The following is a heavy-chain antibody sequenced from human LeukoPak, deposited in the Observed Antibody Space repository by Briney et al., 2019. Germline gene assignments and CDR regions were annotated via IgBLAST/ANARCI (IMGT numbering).Heavy chain of an antibody. CDR2: IYYSGST. Sequence: SETLSLTCTVSGGSISSGDYYWSWIRQPPGKGLEWIGYIYYSGSTYYNPSLKSRVTISVDTSKNQSSLKLSSVTAADTAVYYCAREVEDYGDSHFDYWGQGTLVTVSS. CDR1: GGSISSGDYY. J-gene: IGHJ4*02. D-gene: IGHD4-17*01. CDR3: AREVEDYGDSHFDY. V-gene: IGHV4-30-4*01.